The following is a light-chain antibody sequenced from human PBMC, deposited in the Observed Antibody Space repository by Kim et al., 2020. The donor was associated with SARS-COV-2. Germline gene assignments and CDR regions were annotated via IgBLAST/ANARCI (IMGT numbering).Light chain of an antibody. CDR1: NLGDKN. J-gene: IGLJ2*01. CDR3: QAWDSSTVV. V-gene: IGLV3-1*01. CDR2: DDI. Sequence: SMFPGQTAIITCSGTNLGDKNVCWEQQRPRQSPLLGIYDDITRPSGIPERVSGSNSGNTATLTISGTQAMEEADYYCQAWDSSTVVFGRGTQLTVL.